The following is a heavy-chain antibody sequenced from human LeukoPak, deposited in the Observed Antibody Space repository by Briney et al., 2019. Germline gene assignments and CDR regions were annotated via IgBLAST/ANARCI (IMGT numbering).Heavy chain of an antibody. CDR3: ARESKTYDGSGYYHDS. V-gene: IGHV4-4*07. CDR2: IYTSGST. D-gene: IGHD3-22*01. Sequence: SETLPLTCTVSGGSISSYYWSWIRQPAGTGLEWMGRIYTSGSTDYNPSLRSRVTMSLDMSKNQFSLKLWSVTAADTAVYYCARESKTYDGSGYYHDSWGQGTLVTVSS. J-gene: IGHJ4*02. CDR1: GGSISSYY.